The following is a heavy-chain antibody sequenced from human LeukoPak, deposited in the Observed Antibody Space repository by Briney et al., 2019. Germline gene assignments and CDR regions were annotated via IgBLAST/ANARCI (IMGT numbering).Heavy chain of an antibody. J-gene: IGHJ6*02. CDR1: GDSVSSNSAA. CDR2: TYYRSKWYN. V-gene: IGHV6-1*01. D-gene: IGHD3-3*01. CDR3: ARAPRGDFWSGLDYYGMDV. Sequence: SQTLSLTCAISGDSVSSNSAAWNWIRQSPSRGLEWLGRTYYRSKWYNDYAVSVKSRITINPDTSKNQFSLQLSSVTAADTAVYYCARAPRGDFWSGLDYYGMDVWGQGTTVTVSS.